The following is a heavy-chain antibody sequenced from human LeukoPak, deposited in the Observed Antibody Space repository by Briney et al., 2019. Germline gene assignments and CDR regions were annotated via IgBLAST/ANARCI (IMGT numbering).Heavy chain of an antibody. Sequence: GGSLRLSCAASGFTFSSYGMHWVRQAPGKGLEWVAVIWYDGSNKYYADSVKGRFTISRDNSKNTLYLQMNSLRAEDTAVYYCAKDTSGWDIYYFDYWGQGTLVTVSS. V-gene: IGHV3-33*06. CDR2: IWYDGSNK. CDR3: AKDTSGWDIYYFDY. D-gene: IGHD6-19*01. J-gene: IGHJ4*02. CDR1: GFTFSSYG.